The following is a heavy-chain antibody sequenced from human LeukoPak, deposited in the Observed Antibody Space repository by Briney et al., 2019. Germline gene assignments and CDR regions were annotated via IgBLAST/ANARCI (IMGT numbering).Heavy chain of an antibody. V-gene: IGHV3-53*01. J-gene: IGHJ4*02. CDR2: IYSGGGT. Sequence: PGGSLRLSCAASGFIVSSIYMSWVRQAPGKGLEWVSVIYSGGGTDYAESVKGRFTISRDNAKNSLYLQMNSLRAEDTAVYYCASLSGSSDYWGQGTLVTVSS. D-gene: IGHD1-26*01. CDR1: GFIVSSIY. CDR3: ASLSGSSDY.